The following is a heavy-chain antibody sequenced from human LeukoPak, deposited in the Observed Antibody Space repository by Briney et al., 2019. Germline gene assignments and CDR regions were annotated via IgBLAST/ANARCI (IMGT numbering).Heavy chain of an antibody. V-gene: IGHV1-69*13. CDR1: GGTFSSYA. CDR2: IIPIFGTA. J-gene: IGHJ6*02. CDR3: ARSPYYDILTGYTNYYYYYGMDV. D-gene: IGHD3-9*01. Sequence: SVKVSCKASGGTFSSYAISWVRQAPGQGLEWMGGIIPIFGTANYAQKFQGRVTITADESTSTAYMELSSLRSEDTAVYYCARSPYYDILTGYTNYYYYYGMDVWGQGTTVTVSS.